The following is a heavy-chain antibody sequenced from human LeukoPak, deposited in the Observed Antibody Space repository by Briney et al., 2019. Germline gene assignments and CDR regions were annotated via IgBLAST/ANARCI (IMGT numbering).Heavy chain of an antibody. V-gene: IGHV5-51*01. CDR2: IYPGDSDT. D-gene: IGHD1-14*01. CDR3: ARQQTGDYYYMDV. Sequence: GESLKISCKGSGYSFTSYWIGWVRQMPGKGLEWMGVIYPGDSDTRYSPSFQGRVTISADKSISTAYLQWSSLKASDTAMYYCARQQTGDYYYMDVWAKGTTVTVSS. CDR1: GYSFTSYW. J-gene: IGHJ6*03.